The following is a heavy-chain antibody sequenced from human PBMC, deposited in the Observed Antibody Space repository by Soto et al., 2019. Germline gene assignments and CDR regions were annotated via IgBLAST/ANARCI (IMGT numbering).Heavy chain of an antibody. CDR1: GGSVSDGNYY. Sequence: SETLSLTCTVSGGSVSDGNYYWSWIRQPPGKGLEWIGYIYYSGRTNYNPSLKSRVTISIDTSKNEFSLKLTSVTAADTAMYYCAKVTPHSSSYYFDYWGEGTLVTVSS. V-gene: IGHV4-61*01. J-gene: IGHJ4*02. CDR2: IYYSGRT. D-gene: IGHD6-13*01. CDR3: AKVTPHSSSYYFDY.